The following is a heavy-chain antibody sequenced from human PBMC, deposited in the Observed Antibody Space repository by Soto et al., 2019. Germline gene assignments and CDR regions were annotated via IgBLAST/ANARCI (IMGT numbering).Heavy chain of an antibody. V-gene: IGHV4-59*01. CDR1: GGSISSYY. D-gene: IGHD3-10*01. J-gene: IGHJ6*02. Sequence: QVQLQESGPGLVKPSETLSLTCTVSGGSISSYYWSWIRQPPGNGLEWIGYIYYSGSTNYNPSLKSRVTISVDTSKNQFSLKLSSVTAADTAVYYCARDSNYYGSGSYYNVGYYYGMDVWGQGTTVTVSS. CDR2: IYYSGST. CDR3: ARDSNYYGSGSYYNVGYYYGMDV.